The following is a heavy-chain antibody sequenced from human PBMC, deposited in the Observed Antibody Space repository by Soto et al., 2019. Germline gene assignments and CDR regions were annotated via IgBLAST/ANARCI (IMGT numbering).Heavy chain of an antibody. D-gene: IGHD3-3*01. CDR2: ISGSGDRT. Sequence: VGSLRLSCAASGFTFGTFAMSWVRQAPGKGLEWVSFISGSGDRTSYADPVKGRFTISRDTSENMLYLQMNSLRLEDTAIYYCAKLRYYDFWSGENWFDPWGQGTLVTVSS. J-gene: IGHJ5*02. CDR3: AKLRYYDFWSGENWFDP. V-gene: IGHV3-23*01. CDR1: GFTFGTFA.